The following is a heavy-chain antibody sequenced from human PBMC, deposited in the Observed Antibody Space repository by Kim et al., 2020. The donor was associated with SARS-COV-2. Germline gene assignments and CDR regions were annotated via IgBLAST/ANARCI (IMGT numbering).Heavy chain of an antibody. V-gene: IGHV1-24*01. CDR3: AAVLSLRFGVATRSFDY. D-gene: IGHD3-10*01. CDR2: FDREDHET. CDR1: RYSLTELS. J-gene: IGHJ4*02. Sequence: ASVKVSCKVSRYSLTELSIHWVRQTPGKGLEWMGSFDREDHETIYAQTFQGRVTMTEDTSTDTAYMDLSSLRSEDTALYFCAAVLSLRFGVATRSFDYWGQGTLVTVSS.